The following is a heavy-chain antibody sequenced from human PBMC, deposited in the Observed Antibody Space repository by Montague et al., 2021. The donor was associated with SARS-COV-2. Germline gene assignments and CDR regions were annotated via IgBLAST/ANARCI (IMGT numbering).Heavy chain of an antibody. J-gene: IGHJ3*01. V-gene: IGHV3-30*18. CDR3: VKASQFLWLGQFARDAFDL. CDR2: ISYEGSKK. Sequence: SLRLSCAASGFSFNNFGIHWVRQAPDKGPEWVAVISYEGSKKSFADSVKGRFGISRDSSQNTVYLQMNSLRVEDTAMYYCVKASQFLWLGQFARDAFDLWGQGTLVRVSS. CDR1: GFSFNNFG. D-gene: IGHD3-10*01.